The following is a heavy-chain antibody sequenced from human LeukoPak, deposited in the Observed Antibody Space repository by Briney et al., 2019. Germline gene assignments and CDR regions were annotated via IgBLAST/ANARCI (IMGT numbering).Heavy chain of an antibody. CDR2: IYHSGST. D-gene: IGHD3-9*01. V-gene: IGHV4-38-2*02. CDR3: ARDDYDILTGHPGGDY. CDR1: GYSISSGYY. J-gene: IGHJ4*02. Sequence: SETLSLTCTVSGYSISSGYYWGWIRQPPGKGLEWIGSIYHSGSTNYNPSLKSRVTISVDTSKNQFSLKLSSVTAADTAVYYCARDDYDILTGHPGGDYWGQGTLVTVSS.